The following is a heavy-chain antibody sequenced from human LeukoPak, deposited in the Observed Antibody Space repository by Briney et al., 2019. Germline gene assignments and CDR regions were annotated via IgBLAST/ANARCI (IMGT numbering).Heavy chain of an antibody. V-gene: IGHV4-34*01. CDR1: GFTFSSYS. CDR2: INHSGST. J-gene: IGHJ4*02. CDR3: ARGPRCAY. Sequence: GSLRLSCAASGFTFSSYSMNWVRQAPGKGLEWIGEINHSGSTNYNPSLKSRVTISVDTSKNQFSLKLSSVTAADTAVYYCARGPRCAYWGQGTLVTVSS. D-gene: IGHD2-8*01.